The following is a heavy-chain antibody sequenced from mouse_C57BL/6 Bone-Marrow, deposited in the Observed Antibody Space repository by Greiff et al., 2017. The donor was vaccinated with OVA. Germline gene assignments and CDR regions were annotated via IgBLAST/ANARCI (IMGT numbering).Heavy chain of an antibody. CDR1: GYTFTDYE. CDR2: IDPETGGT. CDR3: TRRGAVVAPYAMDY. J-gene: IGHJ4*01. Sequence: QVQLQQSGAELVRPGASVTLSCKASGYTFTDYEMHWVKQTPVHGLEWIGAIDPETGGTAYNQKFKGKAILTADKSSSTAYMELRSLTSEDSAVYYCTRRGAVVAPYAMDYWGQGTSVTVSS. V-gene: IGHV1-15*01. D-gene: IGHD1-1*01.